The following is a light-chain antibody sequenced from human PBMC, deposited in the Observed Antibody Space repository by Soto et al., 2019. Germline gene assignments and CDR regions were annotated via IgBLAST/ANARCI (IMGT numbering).Light chain of an antibody. J-gene: IGKJ5*01. Sequence: EIVLTQSPGTLSLSPGERATLSCRSSQSVSSIYLGWYQQKPGQAPRLLMYGASSRATGIPERFSGSGSGTDFTLTISRLEPEDFAVYYCQQYGSSPFTFGQGTRLEIK. CDR3: QQYGSSPFT. CDR2: GAS. CDR1: QSVSSIY. V-gene: IGKV3-20*01.